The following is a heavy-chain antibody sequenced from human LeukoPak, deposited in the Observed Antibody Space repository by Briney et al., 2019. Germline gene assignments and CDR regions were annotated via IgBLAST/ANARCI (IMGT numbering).Heavy chain of an antibody. CDR3: ARAGEGFDN. J-gene: IGHJ4*02. CDR1: GFTFNNYW. V-gene: IGHV3-74*01. D-gene: IGHD3-16*01. CDR2: VNSDGSIT. Sequence: GGSLRLSCAASGFTFNNYWMHWVRQAPGKGLVWVSRVNSDGSITVYADSVKGRFTISRDNAKNTLYLQMNSLRAEDTAVYYCARAGEGFDNWGQGTLVTVPS.